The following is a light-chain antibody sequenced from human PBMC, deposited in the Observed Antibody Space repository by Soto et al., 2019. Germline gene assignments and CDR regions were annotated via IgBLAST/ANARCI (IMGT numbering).Light chain of an antibody. V-gene: IGKV3-15*01. J-gene: IGKJ1*01. CDR2: GAS. Sequence: EIVMTQSPVTLSVSPAERATLPCRSSQTVTTDLAWYQQKPGQAPRLVIHGASTRATDFPARFSGSGAGTEFTLTISSLQSEDIAVYYCHQHYTLPRTFGQGTKVDIK. CDR3: HQHYTLPRT. CDR1: QTVTTD.